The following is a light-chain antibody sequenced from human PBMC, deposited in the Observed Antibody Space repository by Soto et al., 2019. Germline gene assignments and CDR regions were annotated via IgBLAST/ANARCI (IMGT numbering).Light chain of an antibody. Sequence: DIQMTQSPSSLSASVGDRVTITCQASQDISNYLNWYQQKQGKAPKLLIYDASNLETGVPSRFSGSGSGTDFTFTISSLQPEDIATYYCQQYDNLLLTFGGGTKVDIK. V-gene: IGKV1-33*01. CDR3: QQYDNLLLT. J-gene: IGKJ4*01. CDR1: QDISNY. CDR2: DAS.